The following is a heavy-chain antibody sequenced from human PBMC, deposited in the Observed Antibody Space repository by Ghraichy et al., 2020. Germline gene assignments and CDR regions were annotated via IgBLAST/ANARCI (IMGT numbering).Heavy chain of an antibody. J-gene: IGHJ4*02. CDR2: ISGSGGST. Sequence: GGSLRLSCAASGFTFSSYAMSWVRQAPGKGLEWVSSISGSGGSTYYADSVKGRFTISRDNSKNTLYLQMNSLRAEDTAVYYCAKVKQWLVLGRFDYWGQGTLVTVSS. CDR1: GFTFSSYA. CDR3: AKVKQWLVLGRFDY. D-gene: IGHD6-19*01. V-gene: IGHV3-23*01.